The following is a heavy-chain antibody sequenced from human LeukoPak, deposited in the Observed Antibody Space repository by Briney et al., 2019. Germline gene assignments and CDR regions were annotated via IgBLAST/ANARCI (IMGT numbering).Heavy chain of an antibody. CDR3: ARAYAVGPDRDAFDI. D-gene: IGHD1-14*01. Sequence: GSSVKVSCKASGGTFSSYAISWVRQAPGQGLEWMGGIIPIFGTANYAQKFQGRVTITTDESTSTAYMELSSLRSEDTAVYYCARAYAVGPDRDAFDIWGQGTMVTVSS. CDR2: IIPIFGTA. J-gene: IGHJ3*02. CDR1: GGTFSSYA. V-gene: IGHV1-69*05.